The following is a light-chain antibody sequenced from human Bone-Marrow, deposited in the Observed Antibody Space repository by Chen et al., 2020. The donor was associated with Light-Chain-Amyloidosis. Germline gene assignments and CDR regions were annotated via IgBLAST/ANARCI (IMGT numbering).Light chain of an antibody. CDR1: SSDVGGDNH. V-gene: IGLV2-14*01. CDR3: SSYTITNTLV. Sequence: SALTQPASVSGPPGQAITISCTGTSSDVGGDNHVSWYQKHPDKAPKLMIYEVTNRPSWVPDRFSGSKSDNTASLTISGLQTEDEADYFCSSYTITNTLVFGSGTRVTVL. CDR2: EVT. J-gene: IGLJ1*01.